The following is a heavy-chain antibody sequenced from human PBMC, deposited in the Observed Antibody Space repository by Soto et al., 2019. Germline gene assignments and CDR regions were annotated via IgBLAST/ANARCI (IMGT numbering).Heavy chain of an antibody. V-gene: IGHV3-33*01. CDR1: GFSFSSYG. J-gene: IGHJ6*02. CDR2: IWYDGSDK. CDR3: ARGPFTYYYGMDV. Sequence: QVQLVESGGGVVQPGRSLRLSCAASGFSFSSYGMHWVRQAPGKGLEWVAVIWYDGSDKYYADSVKGRFTISRDNSKNTLYVQIKSLRVENTAVYYCARGPFTYYYGMDVWGQGTTVTVSS. D-gene: IGHD3-3*02.